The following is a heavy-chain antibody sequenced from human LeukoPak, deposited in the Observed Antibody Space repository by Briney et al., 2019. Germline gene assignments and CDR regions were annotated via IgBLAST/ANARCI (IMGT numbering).Heavy chain of an antibody. J-gene: IGHJ4*02. CDR2: ITGAGSTT. D-gene: IGHD1-7*01. CDR3: VRDRNYFEALQRSY. V-gene: IGHV3-23*01. Sequence: GGSLRLSCAASGFTFSTFAMSWVRQDPGRGLEWVSSITGAGSTTYYPESVKGRFTISRDNSKNTLYLQVNSLRVEDTAVYFCVRDRNYFEALQRSYWGQGTLVTVSS. CDR1: GFTFSTFA.